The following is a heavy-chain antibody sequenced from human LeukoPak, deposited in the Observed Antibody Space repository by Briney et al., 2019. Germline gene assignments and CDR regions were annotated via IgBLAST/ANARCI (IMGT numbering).Heavy chain of an antibody. CDR3: ARDVTTVTDPWFDP. J-gene: IGHJ5*02. Sequence: PSETLSLTCTVSGGSISSSSYYWGWIRQPPGKGLEWIGRIYTSGSTNYNPSLKSRVTISVDTSKDQFSLKLSSVTAADTAVYYCARDVTTVTDPWFDPWGQGTLVTVSS. CDR2: IYTSGST. D-gene: IGHD4-17*01. V-gene: IGHV4-39*07. CDR1: GGSISSSSYY.